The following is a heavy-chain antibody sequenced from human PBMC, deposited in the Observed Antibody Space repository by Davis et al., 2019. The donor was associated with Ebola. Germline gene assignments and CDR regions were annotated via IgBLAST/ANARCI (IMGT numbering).Heavy chain of an antibody. V-gene: IGHV3-48*02. Sequence: WGSLRLSCAASGFTFNTFSMNWVRQAPGKGLEWVSYISSTGSTIYYADSVKGRFTISRDNAKNSLYLQMNSLRDEDTAVYYCARGYYYGMDVWGQETTVTVSS. CDR1: GFTFNTFS. J-gene: IGHJ6*02. CDR2: ISSTGSTI. CDR3: ARGYYYGMDV.